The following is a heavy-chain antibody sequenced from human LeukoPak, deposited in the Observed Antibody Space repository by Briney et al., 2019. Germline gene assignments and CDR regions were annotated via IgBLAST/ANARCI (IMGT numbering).Heavy chain of an antibody. CDR3: ARDPGYYYYGMDV. V-gene: IGHV1-2*02. CDR2: INPNSGGT. J-gene: IGHJ6*02. CDR1: GYTFTGYY. Sequence: GASVKVSCKASGYTFTGYYMHWVRQAPGQGLEWMGWINPNSGGTNYAQKFQGRVTMTRDTSISTAYMELSRLRSDDTAVYYCARDPGYYYYGMDVWGQGTTVTVSS.